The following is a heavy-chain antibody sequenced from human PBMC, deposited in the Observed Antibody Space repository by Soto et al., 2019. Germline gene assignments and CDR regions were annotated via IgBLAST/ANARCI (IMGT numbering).Heavy chain of an antibody. CDR3: ASAPEKLWWCFDL. V-gene: IGHV3-13*04. J-gene: IGHJ2*01. Sequence: EVQLVESGGGLVQPGGSLRLSCAASGFTFSSYDMHWVRQATGKGVEWVSAIGTAGDTYYPASVKSRFTTTRKNAKNSLYLQLNSLRAGDTAVYYGASAPEKLWWCFDLWGRGTLVTVSS. CDR1: GFTFSSYD. D-gene: IGHD6-6*01. CDR2: IGTAGDT.